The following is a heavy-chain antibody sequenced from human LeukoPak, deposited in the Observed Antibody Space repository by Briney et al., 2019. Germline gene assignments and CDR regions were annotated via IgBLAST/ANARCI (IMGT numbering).Heavy chain of an antibody. Sequence: GGSLRLSCSASGFIFSTYTMYWVRQAPGKGLEFVSVINGDGRATYYADSVKGRFTISRDNSKNTLYLQMNSLRAEDTAVYYCVGDQVDNVGWLTWGQGTRVTVSS. CDR3: VGDQVDNVGWLT. V-gene: IGHV3-64D*06. CDR2: INGDGRAT. CDR1: GFIFSTYT. J-gene: IGHJ5*02. D-gene: IGHD5-12*01.